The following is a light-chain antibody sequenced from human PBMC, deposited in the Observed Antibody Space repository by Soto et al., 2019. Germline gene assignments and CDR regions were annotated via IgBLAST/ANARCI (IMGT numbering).Light chain of an antibody. CDR2: DVS. CDR3: SSYTSSSTLEGVV. V-gene: IGLV2-14*01. J-gene: IGLJ2*01. CDR1: SSDVGGYNY. Sequence: QSALTQPASVSGSPGQSITFSCTGTSSDVGGYNYVSWYQQHPGKAPKLMIYDVSNRPSGVSNRFSGSKSGSTASLTISGLQAEDEADYYCSSYTSSSTLEGVVFGGGTKLTVL.